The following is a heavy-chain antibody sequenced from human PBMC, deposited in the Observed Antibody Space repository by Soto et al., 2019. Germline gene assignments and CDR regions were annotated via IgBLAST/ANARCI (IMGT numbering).Heavy chain of an antibody. V-gene: IGHV3-23*01. Sequence: GGSLRLSCAASGFAFSSSAMNWVRQAPGKGLEWVSGINSGGDSTYYADFVKGRCTISRDNSKNTLYLQMNSLSAEDTAIYYCATTRWPQAWGQGTLVTVSS. CDR1: GFAFSSSA. J-gene: IGHJ5*02. CDR2: INSGGDST. D-gene: IGHD2-15*01. CDR3: ATTRWPQA.